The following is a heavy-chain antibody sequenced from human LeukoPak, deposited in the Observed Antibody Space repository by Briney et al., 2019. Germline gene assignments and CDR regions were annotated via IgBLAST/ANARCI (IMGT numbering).Heavy chain of an antibody. J-gene: IGHJ4*02. CDR3: ASALPFQLVH. D-gene: IGHD6-13*01. CDR2: SHYSGST. V-gene: IGHV4-59*12. CDR1: RGSISTYY. Sequence: SETLSLTCTVSRGSISTYYWSWIRQPPGKGLEWIGCSHYSGSTNYNPSLKSRVTISVDKSKNQFSLKLSSVTAADTAVYYCASALPFQLVHWGQGTLVTVSS.